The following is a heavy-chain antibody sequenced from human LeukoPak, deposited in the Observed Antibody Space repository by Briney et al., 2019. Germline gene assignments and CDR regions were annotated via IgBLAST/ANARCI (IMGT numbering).Heavy chain of an antibody. J-gene: IGHJ6*02. CDR2: IIPILDIA. CDR3: ASGIVDYYYTMDV. Sequence: ASVKVSCKASGYTFTSYDINWVRQAPGQGLEWMGRIIPILDIANYAQKFQGRVTITADKSTSTAYMELSSLRAEDTAVYYCASGIVDYYYTMDVWGQGTTVTVSS. D-gene: IGHD5-12*01. CDR1: GYTFTSYD. V-gene: IGHV1-69*04.